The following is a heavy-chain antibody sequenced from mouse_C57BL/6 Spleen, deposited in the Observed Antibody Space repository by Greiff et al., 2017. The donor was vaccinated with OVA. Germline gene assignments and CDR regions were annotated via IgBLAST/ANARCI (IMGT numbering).Heavy chain of an antibody. J-gene: IGHJ1*03. V-gene: IGHV1-76*01. Sequence: QVQLKQSGAELVRPGASVKLSCKASGYTFTDYYINWVKQRPGQGLEWIARIYPGSGNTYYNEKFKGKATLTAEKSSSTAYMQLSSLTSEDSAVYFCAREGGNSRYFDVWGTGTTVTVSS. CDR3: AREGGNSRYFDV. CDR2: IYPGSGNT. CDR1: GYTFTDYY. D-gene: IGHD2-1*01.